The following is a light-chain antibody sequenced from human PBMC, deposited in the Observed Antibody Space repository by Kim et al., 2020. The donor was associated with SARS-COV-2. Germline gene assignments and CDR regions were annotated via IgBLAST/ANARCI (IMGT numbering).Light chain of an antibody. CDR2: DNN. CDR1: SSNIGNNY. Sequence: GQKVTISFSGSSSNIGNNYVSWYQQLPGTAPKLLIYDNNKRRSGIPDRFSGSKSGTSATLDITGLQTGDEADYYCETWDNSLSAGVFGGGTKLTVL. V-gene: IGLV1-51*01. CDR3: ETWDNSLSAGV. J-gene: IGLJ2*01.